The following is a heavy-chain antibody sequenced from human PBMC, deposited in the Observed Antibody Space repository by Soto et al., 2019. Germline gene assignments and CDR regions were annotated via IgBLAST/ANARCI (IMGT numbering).Heavy chain of an antibody. CDR2: IWYDGSNK. D-gene: IGHD2-21*02. CDR3: ARDHCGGDCQVRDY. CDR1: GFTFSSYG. V-gene: IGHV3-33*01. Sequence: QVQLVESGGGVVQPGRSLRLSCAASGFTFSSYGMHWVRQAPGKGLEWVAVIWYDGSNKYYADSVTGRFTISSDNSKNTLYLQMNSLRAEDTAVYYCARDHCGGDCQVRDYWGQGTLFTVSS. J-gene: IGHJ4*02.